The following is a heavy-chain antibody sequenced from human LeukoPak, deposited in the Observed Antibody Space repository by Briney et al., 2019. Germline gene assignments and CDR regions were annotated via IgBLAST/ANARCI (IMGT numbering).Heavy chain of an antibody. CDR3: ARDRAYYDFWSGYWIQSWFDP. D-gene: IGHD3-3*01. CDR2: TYYRSKWYN. J-gene: IGHJ5*02. V-gene: IGHV6-1*01. CDR1: GDSVSSNSAA. Sequence: SQTLSLTCAISGDSVSSNSAAWNWIRQSPSRGLEWLGRTYYRSKWYNDYAVSVKSRITINPDTSKNQFSLQLNSVTPEDTAVYYCARDRAYYDFWSGYWIQSWFDPWGQGTLVTVSS.